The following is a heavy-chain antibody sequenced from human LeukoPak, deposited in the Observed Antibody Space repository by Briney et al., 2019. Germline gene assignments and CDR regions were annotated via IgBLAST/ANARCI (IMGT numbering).Heavy chain of an antibody. CDR1: AGSISSSSYY. V-gene: IGHV4-39*01. CDR3: ARQQKLLWFGELYWFDP. D-gene: IGHD3-10*01. J-gene: IGHJ5*02. CDR2: IYYSGST. Sequence: PSETLSLTCTVSAGSISSSSYYWGWLRQPPGKGLEWIGSIYYSGSTYYNPSLKSRVTISVDTSKNQFPLKLSSVTAADTAVYYCARQQKLLWFGELYWFDPWGQGTLVTVSS.